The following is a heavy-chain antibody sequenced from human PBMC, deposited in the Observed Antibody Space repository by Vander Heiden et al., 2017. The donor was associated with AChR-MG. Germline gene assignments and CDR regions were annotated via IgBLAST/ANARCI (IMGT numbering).Heavy chain of an antibody. CDR1: AFTFADYA. V-gene: IGHV3-9*01. Sequence: EVQLVESGGGLVQPGRSLRPSCAASAFTFADYAMHGVRQAPGKGLEWVSGIKWKSGSIGYADSGKGRFTISRDNAKNAPYLQMNSLRAEDTALYYCEKDSRGVYSYGYFDYWGQGTLVTVSS. CDR2: IKWKSGSI. D-gene: IGHD5-18*01. J-gene: IGHJ4*02. CDR3: EKDSRGVYSYGYFDY.